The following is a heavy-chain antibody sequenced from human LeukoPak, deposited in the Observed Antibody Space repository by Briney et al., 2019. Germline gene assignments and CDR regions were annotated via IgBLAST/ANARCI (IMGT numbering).Heavy chain of an antibody. J-gene: IGHJ3*02. CDR1: GGSISSGSYF. CDR3: ARERLIRTFDI. Sequence: PSETLSLTCNVSGGSISSGSYFWGWIRQPPGKGLEWIGNIYYSGNSYYNPSLKSRVTMSVDTSKNQFSLKLSSVTAADTAVYYCARERLIRTFDIWGRGTMVTVSS. V-gene: IGHV4-39*02. CDR2: IYYSGNS. D-gene: IGHD3-22*01.